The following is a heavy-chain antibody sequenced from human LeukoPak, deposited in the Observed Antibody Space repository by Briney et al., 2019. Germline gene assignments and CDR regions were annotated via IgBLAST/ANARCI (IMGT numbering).Heavy chain of an antibody. D-gene: IGHD1-26*01. J-gene: IGHJ6*02. CDR1: GFTFSSYA. V-gene: IGHV3-30-3*01. Sequence: GRSLKLSCAASGFTFSSYAMHWVRQAPGKGLEWVAVISYDGSNKYYADSVKGRFTISRDNSKNTLYLQMNSLRAEDTAVYYCARAGGEWVGDYYYYGMDVWGQGTTVTVSS. CDR2: ISYDGSNK. CDR3: ARAGGEWVGDYYYYGMDV.